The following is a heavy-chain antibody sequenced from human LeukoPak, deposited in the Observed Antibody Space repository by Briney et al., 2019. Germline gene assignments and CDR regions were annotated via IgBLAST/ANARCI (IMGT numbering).Heavy chain of an antibody. CDR2: INHSGST. J-gene: IGHJ5*02. Sequence: SETLSLTCTVSGGSISSSSYYWSWIRQPPGKGLEWIGEINHSGSTNYNPSLKSRVTISVDTSKNQFSLKLSSVTAADTAVYYCARLAGGYCSSTSCYEDAPNWFDPWGQGTLVTVSS. D-gene: IGHD2-2*03. V-gene: IGHV4-39*07. CDR1: GGSISSSSYY. CDR3: ARLAGGYCSSTSCYEDAPNWFDP.